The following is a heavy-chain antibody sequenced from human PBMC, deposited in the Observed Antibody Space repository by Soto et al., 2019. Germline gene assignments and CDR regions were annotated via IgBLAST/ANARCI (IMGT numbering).Heavy chain of an antibody. CDR3: ARDRRFGELLGP. V-gene: IGHV1-3*01. J-gene: IGHJ5*02. CDR2: INAGNGNT. Sequence: ASVKVSCKASGYTFTSYAMHWVRQAPGQRLEWMGWINAGNGNTKYSQKFQGRVTITRDTSASTAYMELSSLRSEDTAVYYCARDRRFGELLGPWGQGTLVTVAS. CDR1: GYTFTSYA. D-gene: IGHD3-10*01.